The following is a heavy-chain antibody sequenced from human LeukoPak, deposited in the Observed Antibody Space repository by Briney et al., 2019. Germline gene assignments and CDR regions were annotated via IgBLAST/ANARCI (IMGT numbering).Heavy chain of an antibody. CDR1: GFTVDSNY. D-gene: IGHD3-22*01. V-gene: IGHV3-53*01. CDR3: ARGDDSGYYDYFDY. Sequence: GGSLRLSCAASGFTVDSNYLSWVRQAPGKGLEWVSTIYTGGNTYYAASVEGRFTISRDFSKNTVFLHMNSLRAEDTAMYYCARGDDSGYYDYFDYWGQGTLVTVSS. CDR2: IYTGGNT. J-gene: IGHJ4*02.